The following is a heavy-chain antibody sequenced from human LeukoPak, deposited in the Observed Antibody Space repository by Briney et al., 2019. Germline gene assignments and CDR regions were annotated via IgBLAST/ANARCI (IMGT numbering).Heavy chain of an antibody. D-gene: IGHD3-22*01. CDR1: GDSISNGRYS. Sequence: SQTQPLTCTVPGDSISNGRYSSSWIRRPAGKGLEWPGRIYTSGSTNYNPSLKSRVTISVDTSKNQFSLKLSSVTAADTAVYYCARGRYYYDSSGYYDYFDYWGQGTLVTVSS. CDR2: IYTSGST. V-gene: IGHV4-61*02. J-gene: IGHJ4*02. CDR3: ARGRYYYDSSGYYDYFDY.